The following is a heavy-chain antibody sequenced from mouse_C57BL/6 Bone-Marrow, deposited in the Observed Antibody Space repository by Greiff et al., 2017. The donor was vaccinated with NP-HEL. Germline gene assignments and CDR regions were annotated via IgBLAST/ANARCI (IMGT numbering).Heavy chain of an antibody. CDR2: IDPANGNT. CDR1: GFNIKNTY. V-gene: IGHV14-3*01. D-gene: IGHD1-1*01. Sequence: DVKLQESVAELVRPGASVKLSCTASGFNIKNTYMHWVKQRPEQGLEWIGRIDPANGNTKYAPKFQGKATITADTSSNTAYLQLSSLTSEDTAIYYCARQDYGSSYVFDYWGQGTTLTVSS. J-gene: IGHJ2*01. CDR3: ARQDYGSSYVFDY.